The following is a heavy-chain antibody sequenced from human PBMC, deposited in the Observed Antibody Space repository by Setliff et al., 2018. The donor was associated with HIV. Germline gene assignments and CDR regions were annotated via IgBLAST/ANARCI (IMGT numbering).Heavy chain of an antibody. CDR3: ARLPYYVSGGVFDQ. CDR1: GFNFLAHW. V-gene: IGHV5-51*01. Sequence: PGESLTISCQCSGFNFLAHWIGWVRQVPEKGLEWMGIVYPGDSDTRYNPSFEGQVTVSADKTITTAYLQLTILKASDTAMYFCARLPYYVSGGVFDQWGKGALVTVSS. CDR2: VYPGDSDT. D-gene: IGHD3-10*01. J-gene: IGHJ4*02.